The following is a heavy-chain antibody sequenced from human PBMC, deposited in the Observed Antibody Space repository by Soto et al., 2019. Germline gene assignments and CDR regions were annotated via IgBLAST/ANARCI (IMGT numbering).Heavy chain of an antibody. V-gene: IGHV1-3*01. D-gene: IGHD6-19*01. CDR1: GYTFRTYA. Sequence: QVQLVQSGAEVKKPGASVKVSCKASGYTFRTYAMHWVRQAPGQRPEWMGWINAGNGNTKYSQKFQDRVTIARDTSASTAYMVLSSLRSEDTAVYYCARDGAVAGNINFDFWGQGTLVTVSS. CDR2: INAGNGNT. J-gene: IGHJ4*02. CDR3: ARDGAVAGNINFDF.